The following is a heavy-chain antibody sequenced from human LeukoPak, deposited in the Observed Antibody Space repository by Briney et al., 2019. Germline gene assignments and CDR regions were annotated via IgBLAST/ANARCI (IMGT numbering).Heavy chain of an antibody. Sequence: ASVKVSCKPSRYTFTSYDINWVRQATGQGLEWRGWMNPNSGNTGYAQKFQGRVTMTRNTSISTAYMELSSLRSEDTAVYYCARGHQLELEDYWGQGTLVTVSS. CDR1: RYTFTSYD. J-gene: IGHJ4*02. CDR2: MNPNSGNT. V-gene: IGHV1-8*01. D-gene: IGHD1-7*01. CDR3: ARGHQLELEDY.